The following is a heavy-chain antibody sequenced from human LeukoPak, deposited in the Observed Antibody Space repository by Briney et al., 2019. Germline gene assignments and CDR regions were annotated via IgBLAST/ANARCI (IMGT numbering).Heavy chain of an antibody. CDR2: INAGNGNT. Sequence: VASVKVSCKASGYTFTSYAMHWVRQAPGQRLEWMGWINAGNGNTKYSQKFQGRVTITRDTSASTAYMELSSLRSEDTAVYYCARDPWDLGYCSGGSCYPGNNWFDPWGQGTLVTVSS. V-gene: IGHV1-3*01. CDR3: ARDPWDLGYCSGGSCYPGNNWFDP. J-gene: IGHJ5*02. D-gene: IGHD2-15*01. CDR1: GYTFTSYA.